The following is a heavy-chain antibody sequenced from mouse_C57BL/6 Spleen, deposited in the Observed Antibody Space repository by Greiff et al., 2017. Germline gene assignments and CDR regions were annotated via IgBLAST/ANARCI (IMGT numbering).Heavy chain of an antibody. CDR1: GYTFTSYW. D-gene: IGHD1-1*01. CDR3: ALLLRFIFDY. CDR2: IDPNSGGT. J-gene: IGHJ2*01. V-gene: IGHV1-72*01. Sequence: VQLQQSGAELVKPGASVKLSCKASGYTFTSYWMHWVKQRPGPGLEWIGRIDPNSGGTKYNEKFKSKATLTVDKPSSTAYMQLSSLTSEDSAVYYCALLLRFIFDYWGQGTTLTVSS.